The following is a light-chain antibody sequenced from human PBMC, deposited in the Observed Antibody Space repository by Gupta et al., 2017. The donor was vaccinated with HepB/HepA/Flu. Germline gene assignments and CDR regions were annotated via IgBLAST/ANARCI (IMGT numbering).Light chain of an antibody. V-gene: IGLV2-11*01. Sequence: QSALTQPRTVSGSPGQSDTIPCTGPSSDVGSFNYVSWYQQHPGKAPKLMISDVSKRPSGAPERCSGSKSGNTTSLTISGLQAEDEADYYCCSYAGSYTYVIFGGGTQLTVL. CDR3: CSYAGSYTYVI. CDR2: DVS. CDR1: SSDVGSFNY. J-gene: IGLJ2*01.